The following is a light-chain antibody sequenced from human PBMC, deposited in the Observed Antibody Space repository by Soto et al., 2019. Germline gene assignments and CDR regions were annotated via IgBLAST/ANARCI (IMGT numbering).Light chain of an antibody. V-gene: IGKV3-20*01. Sequence: EIVLTQSPCTLSLSPGERATLSCRASQSVSSNYLAWYQQKPGQAPRFLIYGASSRATGIPDRFSGSGSGTDFTLTISRLEPEDFAVYYCQQYGSSPLTFGGGTKVDIK. CDR1: QSVSSNY. CDR3: QQYGSSPLT. CDR2: GAS. J-gene: IGKJ4*01.